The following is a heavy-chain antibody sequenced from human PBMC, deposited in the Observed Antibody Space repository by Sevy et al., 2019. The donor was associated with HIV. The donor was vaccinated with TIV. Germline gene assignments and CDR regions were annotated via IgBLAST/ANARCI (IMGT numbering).Heavy chain of an antibody. CDR3: ARSKRGQQLVGFDY. CDR1: GFTVSSNY. CDR2: IYSGGST. V-gene: IGHV3-53*01. D-gene: IGHD6-13*01. J-gene: IGHJ4*02. Sequence: GESLKISCAASGFTVSSNYMSWVRQAPGKGLEWVSVIYSGGSTYYADSVKGRFTISRDNSKNTLYLQMNSLRAEDTAVYYCARSKRGQQLVGFDYWGQGTLVTVSS.